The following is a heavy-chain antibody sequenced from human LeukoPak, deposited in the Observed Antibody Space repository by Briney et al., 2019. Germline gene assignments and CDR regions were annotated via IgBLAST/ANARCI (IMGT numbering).Heavy chain of an antibody. V-gene: IGHV1-69*05. CDR2: IIPIFGTA. CDR1: GGTFSSYA. Sequence: GSSVKVSCKASGGTFSSYAISWVRQAPGQGLEWMGGIIPIFGTANYAQKFQGRVTITTDESTSTAYMELSSLRSEDTAVYYCARGARGDSSGYHILDYWGQGTLVTVSS. J-gene: IGHJ4*02. CDR3: ARGARGDSSGYHILDY. D-gene: IGHD3-22*01.